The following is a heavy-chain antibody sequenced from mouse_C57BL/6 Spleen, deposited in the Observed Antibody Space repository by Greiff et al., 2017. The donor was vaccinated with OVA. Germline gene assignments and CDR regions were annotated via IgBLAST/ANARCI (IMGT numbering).Heavy chain of an antibody. V-gene: IGHV1-15*01. CDR3: TKGNNSNYEEDYFDY. Sequence: QVQLQQSGAELVRPGASVTLSCKASGYTFTDYDMHWVKQTPVHGLEWIGAIDPETGGTAYNQKFKGKAILTADKSSSTAYMELRSLTSEDSAVYYCTKGNNSNYEEDYFDYWGQGTTLTVSS. D-gene: IGHD2-5*01. CDR1: GYTFTDYD. CDR2: IDPETGGT. J-gene: IGHJ2*01.